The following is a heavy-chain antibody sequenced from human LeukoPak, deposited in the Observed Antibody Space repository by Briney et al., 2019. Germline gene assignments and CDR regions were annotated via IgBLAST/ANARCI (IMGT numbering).Heavy chain of an antibody. Sequence: GASVKVSCEASGGTFSSYAISWVRQAPGQGLEWMGRIIPIFGTANYAQKFQGRVTITTDESTSTAYMELSSLRSEDTAVYYCASDGPCTNGVCYGFWFDPWGQGTLVTVSS. D-gene: IGHD2-8*01. CDR2: IIPIFGTA. J-gene: IGHJ5*02. CDR3: ASDGPCTNGVCYGFWFDP. V-gene: IGHV1-69*05. CDR1: GGTFSSYA.